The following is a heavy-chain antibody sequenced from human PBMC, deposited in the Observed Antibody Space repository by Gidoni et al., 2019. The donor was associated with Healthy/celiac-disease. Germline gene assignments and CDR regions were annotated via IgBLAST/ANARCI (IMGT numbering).Heavy chain of an antibody. J-gene: IGHJ6*03. V-gene: IGHV3-23*04. CDR3: AKDPTYDYIWGSPGYMDV. CDR1: GFTFSSYA. CDR2: ISGSGGST. Sequence: EVQLVESGGGLVQPGGSLRLSCAASGFTFSSYAMSWVRQAPGKGLEWVSAISGSGGSTYYADSVKGRFTIARDNSKNTLYLQMNSLRAEDTAVYYCAKDPTYDYIWGSPGYMDVWGKGTTVTVSS. D-gene: IGHD3-16*01.